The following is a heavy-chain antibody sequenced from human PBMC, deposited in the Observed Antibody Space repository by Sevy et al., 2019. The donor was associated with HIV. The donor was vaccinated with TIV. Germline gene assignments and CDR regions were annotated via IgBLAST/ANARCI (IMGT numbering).Heavy chain of an antibody. V-gene: IGHV6-1*01. Sequence: SQTLSLTCAISGDSVSSNSAAWNWIRQSPSRCLEWLGRTFYRSKWYSDYAVSVKSRITINADTSKNQFSLQLNSVTPEDTAVYFCARDMNSSSGPYYYYYMDVWGKGTTVTVSS. CDR3: ARDMNSSSGPYYYYYMDV. CDR2: TFYRSKWYS. D-gene: IGHD6-6*01. CDR1: GDSVSSNSAA. J-gene: IGHJ6*03.